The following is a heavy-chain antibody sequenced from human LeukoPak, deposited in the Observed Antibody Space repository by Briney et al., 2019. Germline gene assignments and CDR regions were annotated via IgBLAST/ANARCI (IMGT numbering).Heavy chain of an antibody. CDR2: INHSGST. V-gene: IGHV4-34*01. D-gene: IGHD2-15*01. CDR3: ARGSLVVAANRGWFDP. J-gene: IGHJ5*02. CDR1: GGSFSGYY. Sequence: PSETLSLTCAVYGGSFSGYYWSWIRQPPGKGLEWIGEINHSGSTNYNSSLKSRVTISVDTSKNQFSLKLSSVTAADTAVYYCARGSLVVAANRGWFDPWGQGTLVTVSS.